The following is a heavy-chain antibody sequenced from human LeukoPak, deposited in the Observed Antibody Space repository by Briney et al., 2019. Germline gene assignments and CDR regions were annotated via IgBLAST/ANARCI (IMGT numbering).Heavy chain of an antibody. Sequence: GGSLRLSCAASGFTFSSYAMSWVPQAPGKGLEWVSAISGSGGSTYYADPVKGRFTISRDNSKNTLYLQMNSLRAEDTAVYYCAKQRYGSVYFDYWGQGTLVTVSS. CDR1: GFTFSSYA. V-gene: IGHV3-23*01. J-gene: IGHJ4*02. D-gene: IGHD3-10*01. CDR3: AKQRYGSVYFDY. CDR2: ISGSGGST.